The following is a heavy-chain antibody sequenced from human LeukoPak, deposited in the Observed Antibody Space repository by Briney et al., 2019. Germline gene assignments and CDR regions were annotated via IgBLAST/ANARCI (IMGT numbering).Heavy chain of an antibody. CDR3: ARDAGNSGYGMDV. V-gene: IGHV3-48*02. D-gene: IGHD5-12*01. CDR2: ITWSGRTI. CDR1: GFTLSSYS. Sequence: GGSLRLSCAASGFTLSSYSMNWVRQAPGKGLEWISHITWSGRTIFYADSVKGRFTISRDSAKNSLYLQMSSLRDEDTAVYYCARDAGNSGYGMDVWGQGTTVTVSS. J-gene: IGHJ6*02.